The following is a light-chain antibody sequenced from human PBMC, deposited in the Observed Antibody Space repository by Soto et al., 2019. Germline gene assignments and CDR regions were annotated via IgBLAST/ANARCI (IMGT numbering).Light chain of an antibody. J-gene: IGLJ2*01. Sequence: QSVLTQPPSVSGAPGQRVTISCTGSSSNIGAGYDVHWYQQLPGTAPKLLIYGNSKRPSGVPDRFSGSKSGTSASLAITGLQAEDEAEYYCQSYDSSLSGYVVFGGGTKVTVL. CDR2: GNS. CDR1: SSNIGAGYD. CDR3: QSYDSSLSGYVV. V-gene: IGLV1-40*01.